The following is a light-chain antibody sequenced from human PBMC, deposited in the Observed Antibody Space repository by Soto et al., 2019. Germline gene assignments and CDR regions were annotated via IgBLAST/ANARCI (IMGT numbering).Light chain of an antibody. V-gene: IGKV3-20*01. J-gene: IGKJ5*01. CDR2: GAS. CDR1: QSGSSSS. Sequence: ESVLTQSPGTLSLSPGERATLSWRASQSGSSSSLAWYQQKPGQAPRLLIYGASSRATGIPDRFSGSGSGTDFTLTISRLEPEDFAVYYCQRYGTSPITFGQGTRLEIK. CDR3: QRYGTSPIT.